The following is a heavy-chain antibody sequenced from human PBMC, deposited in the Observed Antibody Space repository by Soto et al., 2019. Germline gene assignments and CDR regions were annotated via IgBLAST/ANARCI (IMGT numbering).Heavy chain of an antibody. CDR2: IYYSGST. CDR1: GGSVSSNSYS. V-gene: IGHV4-31*03. J-gene: IGHJ4*02. CDR3: ARAPDV. Sequence: PSETLSLTCTVSGGSVSSNSYSWGWIRQHPGKGLEWIGYIYYSGSTYYNPSLKSRVTISVDTSKNQFSLKLSSVTAADTAVYYCARAPDVWGQGTPVTVSS.